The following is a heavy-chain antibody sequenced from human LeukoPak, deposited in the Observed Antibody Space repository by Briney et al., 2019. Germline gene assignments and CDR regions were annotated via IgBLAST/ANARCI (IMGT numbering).Heavy chain of an antibody. CDR3: ARDGSGSYSDY. V-gene: IGHV1-18*04. CDR2: ISAYNGNT. Sequence: ASVKISCKASGYTFTSYYMHWVRQAPGQGLEWMGWISAYNGNTNYAQKLQGRVTMTTDTSTSTAYMELRSLRSDDTAVYYCARDGSGSYSDYWGQGTLVTVSS. J-gene: IGHJ4*02. D-gene: IGHD1-26*01. CDR1: GYTFTSYY.